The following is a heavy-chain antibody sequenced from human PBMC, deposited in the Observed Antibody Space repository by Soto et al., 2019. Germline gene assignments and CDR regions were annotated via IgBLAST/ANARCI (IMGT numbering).Heavy chain of an antibody. D-gene: IGHD3-22*01. CDR1: GGTFSSYA. Sequence: QVQLVQSGAEVKKPGSSVKVSCKASGGTFSSYAISWVRQAPGQGLEWMGGIIPIFGTANYAQKFQGRVTITADESTSTAYMELSSLSSEDTAGYYCARDARVGYYDSSGYPDWGQGTLVTVSS. CDR3: ARDARVGYYDSSGYPD. J-gene: IGHJ4*02. CDR2: IIPIFGTA. V-gene: IGHV1-69*12.